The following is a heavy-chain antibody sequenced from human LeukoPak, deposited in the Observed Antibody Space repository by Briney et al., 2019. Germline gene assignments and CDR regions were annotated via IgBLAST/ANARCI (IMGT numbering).Heavy chain of an antibody. V-gene: IGHV4-34*01. D-gene: IGHD3-22*01. CDR1: GGSFSGYY. CDR3: ARVLDSSGYYYGFDP. CDR2: INHSGST. J-gene: IGHJ5*02. Sequence: SETLSLTCAVYGGSFSGYYWSWIRQPPGKGLEWIGEINHSGSTNYNPSLKSRVTISVDTSKNQLSLKLSSVTAADTAVYYCARVLDSSGYYYGFDPWGQGTLVTVSS.